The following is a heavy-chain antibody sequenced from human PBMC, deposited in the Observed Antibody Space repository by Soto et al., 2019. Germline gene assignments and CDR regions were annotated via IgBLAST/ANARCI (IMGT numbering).Heavy chain of an antibody. D-gene: IGHD2-15*01. Sequence: QVQLVQSGAEVKKPGSSVKVSCKASGGTFSSYAISWVRQAPGQGLEWMGGIIPIFGTANYAQKFQGRVTSSADESKRTAYSELSSLRSEDTAVYDCARGGRGVVVVAATPYYYYGMDVWGQGTTVTVSS. CDR1: GGTFSSYA. CDR2: IIPIFGTA. CDR3: ARGGRGVVVVAATPYYYYGMDV. J-gene: IGHJ6*02. V-gene: IGHV1-69*12.